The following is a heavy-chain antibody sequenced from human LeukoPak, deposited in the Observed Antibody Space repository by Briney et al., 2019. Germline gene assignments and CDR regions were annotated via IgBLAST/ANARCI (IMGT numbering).Heavy chain of an antibody. CDR3: ARSSFIAVAGLDY. CDR2: IYYSGST. D-gene: IGHD6-19*01. CDR1: GGSISSSSYY. J-gene: IGHJ4*02. V-gene: IGHV4-39*01. Sequence: PSETLSLTCTVSGGSISSSSYYWGWIRQPPGKGLEWIGSIYYSGSTYYNPSLKSRVTISVDTSKNQFSLKLSSVTAADTAVYYCARSSFIAVAGLDYWGQGTLVTVSS.